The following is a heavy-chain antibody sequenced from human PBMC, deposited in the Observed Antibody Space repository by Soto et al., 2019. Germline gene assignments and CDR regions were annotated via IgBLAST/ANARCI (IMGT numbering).Heavy chain of an antibody. J-gene: IGHJ4*02. V-gene: IGHV3-48*02. Sequence: EVQLVESGGGLVQPGGSLRLSCAASGFTFSSYSMNWVRQAPGKGLEWVSYISSSSSTIYYADSVKRRFTISRDNAKNSLYLQMNSLRDEDTAVYYCARELRAEQLQPYYWGQGTLVTVSS. CDR2: ISSSSSTI. D-gene: IGHD6-13*01. CDR1: GFTFSSYS. CDR3: ARELRAEQLQPYY.